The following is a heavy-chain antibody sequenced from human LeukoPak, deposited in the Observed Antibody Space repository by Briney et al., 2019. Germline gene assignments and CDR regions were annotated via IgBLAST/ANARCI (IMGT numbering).Heavy chain of an antibody. D-gene: IGHD2-15*01. CDR2: IWYDGSNK. Sequence: GGSLRLSCAASGFTFSSYGMHWVRQAPGKGLEWVAVIWYDGSNKYYADSVKGRFTISRDNSKNTLYLQMNSLRAEDTAVYYCARSRCSGGSCNFDYWGQGTLATVSS. CDR3: ARSRCSGGSCNFDY. CDR1: GFTFSSYG. V-gene: IGHV3-33*01. J-gene: IGHJ4*02.